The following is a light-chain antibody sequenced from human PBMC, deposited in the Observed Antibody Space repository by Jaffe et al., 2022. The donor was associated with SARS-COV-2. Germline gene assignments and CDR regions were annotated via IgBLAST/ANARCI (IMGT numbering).Light chain of an antibody. CDR2: TAS. V-gene: IGKV1-39*01. Sequence: DIQMTQSPSSLSASVGDRVTITCRASQSINFYLNWYQQKPGKAPNLLIYTASNLQSGVPSRFSGSGSGTDFTLTISSLQPEDFATYYCQQSYSTLYTFGQGTKLEIK. J-gene: IGKJ2*01. CDR3: QQSYSTLYT. CDR1: QSINFY.